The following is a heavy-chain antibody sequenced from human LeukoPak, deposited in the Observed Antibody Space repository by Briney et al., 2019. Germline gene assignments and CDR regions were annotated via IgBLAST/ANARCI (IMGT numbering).Heavy chain of an antibody. CDR1: GYTFTSYD. D-gene: IGHD4-17*01. CDR3: ARSRVPAARRNYGDLGY. Sequence: ASVKVSCKASGYTFTSYDINWVRQATGQGLEWMGWMNPNSGNTGYAQKFQGRVTITRNTSISTAYMELSSLRSEDTAVYYCARSRVPAARRNYGDLGYWGQGTLVTVSS. V-gene: IGHV1-8*03. CDR2: MNPNSGNT. J-gene: IGHJ4*02.